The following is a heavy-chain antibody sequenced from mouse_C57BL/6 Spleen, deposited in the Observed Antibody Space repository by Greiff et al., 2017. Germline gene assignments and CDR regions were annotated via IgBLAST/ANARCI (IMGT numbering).Heavy chain of an antibody. CDR3: ARSRYGNYDY. D-gene: IGHD2-1*01. Sequence: QVQLQQSVAELARPGASVKMSCKASGYTFPSYTMHWVKQRPGQGLDWIGYINPSSGYTKYNQKFKDKATLTADKSSSTAYMQLSSLTSEDSAVXYCARSRYGNYDYWGQGTTLTVSS. J-gene: IGHJ2*01. V-gene: IGHV1-4*01. CDR2: INPSSGYT. CDR1: GYTFPSYT.